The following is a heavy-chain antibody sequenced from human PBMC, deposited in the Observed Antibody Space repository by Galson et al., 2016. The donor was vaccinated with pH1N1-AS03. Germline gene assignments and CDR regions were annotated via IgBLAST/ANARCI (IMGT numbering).Heavy chain of an antibody. CDR2: INTDSGVT. J-gene: IGHJ6*02. CDR3: ARGPQGPCSSATCATTYYFGMDV. D-gene: IGHD2/OR15-2a*01. Sequence: SVKVSCKASGYIFTGFYVHWVRQAPGQGLEWMGWINTDSGVTNYAQKFEAWVTMTRDTSISTAYMELNRLRSDDTAVYYCARGPQGPCSSATCATTYYFGMDVWGQGTTVIVSS. CDR1: GYIFTGFY. V-gene: IGHV1-2*04.